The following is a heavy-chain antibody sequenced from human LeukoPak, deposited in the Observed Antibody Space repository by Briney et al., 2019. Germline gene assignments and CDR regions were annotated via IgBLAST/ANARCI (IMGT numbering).Heavy chain of an antibody. J-gene: IGHJ5*02. CDR1: GFTFSRSD. CDR3: ARGSSNIAARNNCFDP. Sequence: GGSLRLSCAASGFTFSRSDMNWVRQAPGKGLEWVSSISSSSSYIYYTDSLKGRFTTSRDNAKNSLYLQMNSLRAEDTAVYYCARGSSNIAARNNCFDPWGQGTLVTVSS. V-gene: IGHV3-21*01. D-gene: IGHD6-6*01. CDR2: ISSSSSYI.